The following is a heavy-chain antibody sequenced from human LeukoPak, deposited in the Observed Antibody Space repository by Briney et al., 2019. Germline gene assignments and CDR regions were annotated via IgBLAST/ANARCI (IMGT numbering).Heavy chain of an antibody. Sequence: GGSLRLSCAASGFTFSSYGMHWVRQAPGKGLEWVAFIRYDGSNKYYADSVKGRFTISRDNSKNTLYLQMNSLRAEDTAVYYCAKADTRGGVGITDYWGQGTLVTVSS. CDR1: GFTFSSYG. V-gene: IGHV3-30*02. J-gene: IGHJ4*02. CDR3: AKADTRGGVGITDY. D-gene: IGHD2-8*01. CDR2: IRYDGSNK.